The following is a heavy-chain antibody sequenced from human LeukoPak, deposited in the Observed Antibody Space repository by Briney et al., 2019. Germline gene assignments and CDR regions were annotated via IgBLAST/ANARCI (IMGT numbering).Heavy chain of an antibody. Sequence: GGSLRLSCAASGFTVSGNYMSWVRQAPGKGLEWVSVIYSGGDIAYADSVKGRFTISSDTSQNRLYLHMNSLRVEDTAVYYCAGGTDFWSGYCFDSWGQGTLVTVSS. CDR1: GFTVSGNY. J-gene: IGHJ4*02. CDR3: AGGTDFWSGYCFDS. CDR2: IYSGGDI. V-gene: IGHV3-53*01. D-gene: IGHD3-3*01.